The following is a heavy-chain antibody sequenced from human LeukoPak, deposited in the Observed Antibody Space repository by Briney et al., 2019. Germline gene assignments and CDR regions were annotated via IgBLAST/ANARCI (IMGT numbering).Heavy chain of an antibody. CDR2: IYYSGST. Sequence: PSETLSLTCTVSGGSISSYYWSWIRQPPGKGLEWIGYIYYSGSTNYNPSLKSRVTISVDTSKNQFSLKLSSVTAANTAVYYCARDGDAFDIWGQGTMVTVSS. V-gene: IGHV4-59*01. J-gene: IGHJ3*02. CDR3: ARDGDAFDI. CDR1: GGSISSYY.